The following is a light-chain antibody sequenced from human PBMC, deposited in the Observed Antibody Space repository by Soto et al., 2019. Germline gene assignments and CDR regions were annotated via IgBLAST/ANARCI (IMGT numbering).Light chain of an antibody. CDR3: AAWDDSLNGVV. CDR2: SNN. J-gene: IGLJ2*01. V-gene: IGLV1-44*01. Sequence: QSVLTQPPSASGTPGQRVTISCSGSSSNIGSNTVNWYQQLPGTAPKLLSYSNNQRPSGVPDRFSGSKSGTSASLASSGLQSEDEADYYCAAWDDSLNGVVFGGGTQLTVL. CDR1: SSNIGSNT.